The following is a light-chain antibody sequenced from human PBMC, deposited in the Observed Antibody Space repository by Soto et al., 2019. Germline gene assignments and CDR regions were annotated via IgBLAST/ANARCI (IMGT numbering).Light chain of an antibody. Sequence: VGTQAPATLSGFRGETATRSCRASQSFSSDLAWYQQRPCQAPRLLIYGASTRATGIPARFRGSGSGPEFSLPISSLQSEDFATYYCQHYNTWHPNLAFGRGTQVQI. CDR2: GAS. CDR3: QHYNTWHPNLA. CDR1: QSFSSD. J-gene: IGKJ1*01. V-gene: IGKV3-15*01.